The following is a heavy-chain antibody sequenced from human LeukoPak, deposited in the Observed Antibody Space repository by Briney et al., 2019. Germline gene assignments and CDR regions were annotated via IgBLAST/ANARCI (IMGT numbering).Heavy chain of an antibody. V-gene: IGHV3-23*01. J-gene: IGHJ4*02. CDR3: ARDTWNHIDF. D-gene: IGHD1-14*01. CDR1: GFTFSVAA. CDR2: IGASGEST. Sequence: GGSLRLSCAASGFTFSVAAMTWVRQAPGKGLEWVSLIGASGESTYYADSVKGRFTISRDNSENTLYLQMNSLRAEDTAVYYCARDTWNHIDFWGQGTLVTVSS.